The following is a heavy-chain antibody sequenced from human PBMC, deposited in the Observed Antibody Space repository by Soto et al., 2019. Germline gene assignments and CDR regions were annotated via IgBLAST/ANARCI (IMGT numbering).Heavy chain of an antibody. J-gene: IGHJ4*02. D-gene: IGHD2-15*01. CDR2: INPSGGTT. Sequence: ASVKVSCKASGYTFTRYNVHWVRQAPGQGLEWMAIINPSGGTTYYVQKFEGRVTLTTDTSTSTVYMELSSLRSDDTAVYYCTRVRGGGSEYFFDYWGQGTLVTVSS. CDR3: TRVRGGGSEYFFDY. V-gene: IGHV1-46*01. CDR1: GYTFTRYN.